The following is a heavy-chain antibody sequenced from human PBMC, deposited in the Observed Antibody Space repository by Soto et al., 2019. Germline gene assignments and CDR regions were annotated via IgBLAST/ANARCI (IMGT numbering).Heavy chain of an antibody. CDR3: ARGGLISTAMATYYYYYYMDV. CDR1: GGSISSYY. Sequence: LSLTCTVSGGSISSYYWSWIRQPPGKGLEWIGYIYYSGSTNYNPSLKSRVTISVDTSKNQFSLKLSSVTAADTAVYYCARGGLISTAMATYYYYYYMDVWGKGTTVTVS. CDR2: IYYSGST. V-gene: IGHV4-59*01. J-gene: IGHJ6*03. D-gene: IGHD5-18*01.